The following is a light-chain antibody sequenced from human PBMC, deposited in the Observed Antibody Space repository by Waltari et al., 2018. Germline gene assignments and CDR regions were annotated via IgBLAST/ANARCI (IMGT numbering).Light chain of an antibody. CDR1: QSISSN. Sequence: IVMTQSPATLSVSPGERATLSCRASQSISSNLAWYQQKPGQAPRLLFYGASTRATGSPARFSGSGSGTEFTLTISSLQSEDFAIYYCQQYNNWPLYTFGQGTKLEIK. J-gene: IGKJ2*01. CDR3: QQYNNWPLYT. CDR2: GAS. V-gene: IGKV3-15*01.